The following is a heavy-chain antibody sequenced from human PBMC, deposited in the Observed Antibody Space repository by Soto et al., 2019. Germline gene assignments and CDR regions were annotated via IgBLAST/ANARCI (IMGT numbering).Heavy chain of an antibody. CDR3: ARMSYFYDKWYFDL. Sequence: PSETLSLTCTVSGASINNNDYYWSWVRQTPGKGLEWIGYVYYSGTTDYIPSLKSRLSMSIDKSQNQFTLKLNSVTAADTATYYCARMSYFYDKWYFDLWGRGTLVTVSS. CDR1: GASINNNDYY. CDR2: VYYSGTT. D-gene: IGHD3-22*01. V-gene: IGHV4-30-4*01. J-gene: IGHJ2*01.